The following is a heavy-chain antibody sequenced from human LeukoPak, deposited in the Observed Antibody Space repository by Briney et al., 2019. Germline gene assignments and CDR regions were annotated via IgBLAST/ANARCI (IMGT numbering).Heavy chain of an antibody. CDR2: INPNSGGT. V-gene: IGHV1-2*02. J-gene: IGHJ6*02. CDR1: GYTFTGYY. CDR3: ARVEAHYDFWSGYLGYYGMDV. D-gene: IGHD3-3*01. Sequence: ASVTVSCKASGYTFTGYYMHWVRQAPGQGLEWMGWINPNSGGTNYAQKFQGRVTMTRDTSISTAYVELSRLRSDDTAVYYCARVEAHYDFWSGYLGYYGMDVWGQGTTVTVSS.